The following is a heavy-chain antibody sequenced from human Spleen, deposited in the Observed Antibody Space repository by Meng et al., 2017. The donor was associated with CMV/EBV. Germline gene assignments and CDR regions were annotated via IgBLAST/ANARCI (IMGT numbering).Heavy chain of an antibody. Sequence: ETLSLTCAASGFTFSSYWMHWVRQAPGKGLVWVSRINSDGSSTSYADSVKGRFTISRDNSKNTLYLQMKSLRAEDTAVYYCARVSHDFWSAYLDHWGQGTLVTVSS. D-gene: IGHD3-3*01. CDR2: INSDGSST. CDR3: ARVSHDFWSAYLDH. CDR1: GFTFSSYW. J-gene: IGHJ4*02. V-gene: IGHV3-74*01.